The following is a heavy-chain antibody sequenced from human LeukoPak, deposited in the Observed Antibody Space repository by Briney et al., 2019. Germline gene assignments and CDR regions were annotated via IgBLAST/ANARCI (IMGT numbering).Heavy chain of an antibody. V-gene: IGHV3-21*01. Sequence: PGASLTLSRAASGFTFSIHSMNWARHPPGEGLECVSSISSSSSYIYYADSVKGRFTISRDNAKNSLYLQMNSLRAEDTAVYYCARDLGVTGYYYGMDVWGQGTTVTVSS. CDR2: ISSSSSYI. CDR3: ARDLGVTGYYYGMDV. J-gene: IGHJ6*02. CDR1: GFTFSIHS. D-gene: IGHD3-10*01.